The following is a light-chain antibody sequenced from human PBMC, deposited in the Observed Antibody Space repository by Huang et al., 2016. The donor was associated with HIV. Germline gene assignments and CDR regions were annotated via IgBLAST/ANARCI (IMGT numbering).Light chain of an antibody. V-gene: IGKV2-30*02. CDR3: LQGTHWPPT. J-gene: IGKJ1*01. CDR2: KGS. CDR1: HGLVHGDENTY. Sequence: DTVMTQSPLFLPVSLGQSASMSCISSHGLVHGDENTYLSWFQQRPGQPPRPLIHKGSKRASGVPDRFRGSGSGTSFTREISRVEAEDVGLYYCLQGTHWPPTFGQGTRLEI.